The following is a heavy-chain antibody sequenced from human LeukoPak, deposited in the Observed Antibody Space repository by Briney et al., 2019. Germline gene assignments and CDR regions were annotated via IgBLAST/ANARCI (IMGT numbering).Heavy chain of an antibody. J-gene: IGHJ4*02. D-gene: IGHD1-7*01. CDR2: INHSGST. V-gene: IGHV4-34*01. CDR1: GGSFSGYY. Sequence: PSETLSLTCAVYGGSFSGYYWSWIRQPPGKGLEWIGEINHSGSTNYNPSLKSRVTISVDTSKNQFSLKLSSVTAADTAAYYCARAPTKTGTTYLDFDYWGQGTLVTVSS. CDR3: ARAPTKTGTTYLDFDY.